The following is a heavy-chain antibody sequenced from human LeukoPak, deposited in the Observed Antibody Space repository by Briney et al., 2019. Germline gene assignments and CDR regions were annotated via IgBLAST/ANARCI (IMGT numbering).Heavy chain of an antibody. D-gene: IGHD3-3*01. CDR1: GGSFSGYY. CDR3: ARTYYDFWSGYYVRNYGMDV. Sequence: SETLSLTCAVYGGSFSGYYWSWIRQPPGKGLEWIGEINHSGSTNYNPSLKSRVTISVDTSKNQFSLKLSSVTAADTAVYYCARTYYDFWSGYYVRNYGMDVWGQGTTVTVSS. J-gene: IGHJ6*02. V-gene: IGHV4-34*01. CDR2: INHSGST.